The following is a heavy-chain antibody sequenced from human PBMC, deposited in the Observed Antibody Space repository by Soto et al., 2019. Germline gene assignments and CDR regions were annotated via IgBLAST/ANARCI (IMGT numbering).Heavy chain of an antibody. D-gene: IGHD2-21*02. J-gene: IGHJ6*02. CDR3: ARDLWGYCGTDCYPLDV. Sequence: SETLSLTCTVSGGSISSGDYYWSWVRQPPGKGLEWIGYIYYSGSTYYNPSLKSRVTISVDTSKNRFSLKLSSVTAADTAVYYCARDLWGYCGTDCYPLDVWGQGTTVIVS. CDR1: GGSISSGDYY. CDR2: IYYSGST. V-gene: IGHV4-30-4*01.